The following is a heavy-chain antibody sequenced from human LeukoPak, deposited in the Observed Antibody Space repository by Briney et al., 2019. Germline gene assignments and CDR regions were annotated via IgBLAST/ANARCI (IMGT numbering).Heavy chain of an antibody. CDR1: GVSLSTTGVG. D-gene: IGHD3-16*01. CDR3: AHVQIYDYVWGRPDY. V-gene: IGHV2-5*02. J-gene: IGHJ4*02. Sequence: GPTLVQPTQTLTLTWTLSGVSLSTTGVGVGWIRQPPGKALEWLALIYRDDDKRYSPSLKSRLTITKDTSKNQVVLTMTNMDPVDTATYYCAHVQIYDYVWGRPDYGGQGTLVTVSS. CDR2: IYRDDDK.